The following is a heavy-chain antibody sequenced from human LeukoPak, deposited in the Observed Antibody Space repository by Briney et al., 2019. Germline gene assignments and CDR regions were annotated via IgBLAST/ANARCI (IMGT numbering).Heavy chain of an antibody. CDR1: GFTFSGFW. D-gene: IGHD3-22*01. Sequence: PGGSLRLSCAVSGFTFSGFWMSWSRQAPGKGLEWVASINSDGSEGYYADVVKGRFTISRDNSKNTLYLQMNSLRAEDTAVYYCASRNYYDSSGYYYYYFDYWGQGILVTVSS. V-gene: IGHV3-7*03. CDR2: INSDGSEG. CDR3: ASRNYYDSSGYYYYYFDY. J-gene: IGHJ4*02.